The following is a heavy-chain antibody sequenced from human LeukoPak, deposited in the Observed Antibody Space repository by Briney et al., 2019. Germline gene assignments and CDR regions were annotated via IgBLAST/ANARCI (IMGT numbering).Heavy chain of an antibody. Sequence: GGSLRLSCAASGFTFSSYSMNWVRQAPGKGLEWVSSISGSSIFIYYTHSLKGRFTLSRDNAKNSLYLQMSSLRAEDTAVYFCARGPAPMAPFLFDPWGQGTLVTVSS. D-gene: IGHD2-2*01. V-gene: IGHV3-21*01. CDR2: ISGSSIFI. CDR3: ARGPAPMAPFLFDP. CDR1: GFTFSSYS. J-gene: IGHJ5*02.